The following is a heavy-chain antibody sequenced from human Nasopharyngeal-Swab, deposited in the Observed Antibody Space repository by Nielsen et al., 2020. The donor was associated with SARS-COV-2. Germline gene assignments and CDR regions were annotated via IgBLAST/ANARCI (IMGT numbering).Heavy chain of an antibody. CDR3: ATDSGWYVYDY. Sequence: ASVKVSCKASGYTFTSYAMHWVRQAPGQRLEWMGWINAGNGNTKYSQKFQGRVTMTRNTSISTAYMELSSLRSEDAAVYYCATDSGWYVYDYWGQGTLVTVSS. CDR1: GYTFTSYA. D-gene: IGHD6-19*01. V-gene: IGHV1-3*01. J-gene: IGHJ4*02. CDR2: INAGNGNT.